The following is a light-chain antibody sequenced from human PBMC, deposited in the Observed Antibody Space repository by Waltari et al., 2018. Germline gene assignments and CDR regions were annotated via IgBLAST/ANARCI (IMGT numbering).Light chain of an antibody. V-gene: IGLV1-44*01. CDR3: AAWDDSLNGLV. Sequence: QSVLTQPPSASGTPGQRVTISCSGSSSNIGSNTVNWYQQLPGTAPKPLTYSKNTRPSGVPDRVPGSKSGTSASLAISGLQSEDEADYYCAAWDDSLNGLVFGGGTKLTVL. J-gene: IGLJ2*01. CDR2: SKN. CDR1: SSNIGSNT.